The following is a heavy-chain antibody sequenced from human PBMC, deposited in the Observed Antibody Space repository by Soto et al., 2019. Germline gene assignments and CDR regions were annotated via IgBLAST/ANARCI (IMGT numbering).Heavy chain of an antibody. J-gene: IGHJ4*02. CDR2: ISYDGSNK. D-gene: IGHD2-21*02. CDR1: GFTFSSYA. Sequence: QVQLVESGGGVVQPGRSLRLSCAASGFTFSSYAMHWVRQAPGKGLEWVAVISYDGSNKYYADSVKGRFTISRDNSKNTLYLQMNSLRAEDKAVYYCARAGGHPHIVLVTAMPYVDYWGQGTLVTVSS. V-gene: IGHV3-30*04. CDR3: ARAGGHPHIVLVTAMPYVDY.